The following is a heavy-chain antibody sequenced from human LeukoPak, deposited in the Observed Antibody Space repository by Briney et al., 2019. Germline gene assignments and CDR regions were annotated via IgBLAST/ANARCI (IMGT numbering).Heavy chain of an antibody. D-gene: IGHD4-17*01. V-gene: IGHV3-30*18. CDR2: ISYDGSNK. CDR3: AKAALDYGDWYGMDV. Sequence: GGSLRLSCAASGFTFSSYGMPWVRQAPGKGLERVAVISYDGSNKYYADSVKGRFTISRDNSKNTLYLQMNSLRAEDTAVYYCAKAALDYGDWYGMDVWGQGTTVTVSS. J-gene: IGHJ6*02. CDR1: GFTFSSYG.